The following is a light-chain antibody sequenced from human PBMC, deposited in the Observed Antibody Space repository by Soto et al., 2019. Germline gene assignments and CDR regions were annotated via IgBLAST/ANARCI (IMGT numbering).Light chain of an antibody. CDR2: GNS. CDR1: SSNIGAGYD. CDR3: QSYDSSLSGYV. Sequence: QSVLTQPPSVSGPPGQGVTISCTGSSSNIGAGYDVHWYQQLPGTAPKLLIYGNSNRPSGVPDRFSGSKSGTSASLAITGLQAEDEADYYCQSYDSSLSGYVFGTGTKVTVL. J-gene: IGLJ1*01. V-gene: IGLV1-40*01.